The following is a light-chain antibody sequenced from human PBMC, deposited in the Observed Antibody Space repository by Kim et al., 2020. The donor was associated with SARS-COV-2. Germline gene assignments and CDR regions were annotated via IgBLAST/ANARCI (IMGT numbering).Light chain of an antibody. V-gene: IGKV3-11*01. CDR2: DAS. Sequence: LSLPPGERATLSCRASQSVGSYLAWYQQKPGQAPRLIMYDASSRAPGIPARFSGSGSVTDFTLTIYSLEPEDAAVYYCQQRTTWLTFGGGTKLEI. CDR3: QQRTTWLT. J-gene: IGKJ4*01. CDR1: QSVGSY.